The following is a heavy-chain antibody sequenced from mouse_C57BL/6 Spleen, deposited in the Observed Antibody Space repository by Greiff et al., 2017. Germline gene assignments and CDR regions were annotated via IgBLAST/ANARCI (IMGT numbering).Heavy chain of an antibody. Sequence: QVQLQQPGAELVKPGASVKMSCKASGYTFTSYWINWVKQRPGQGLEWIGDLYPGSGSTNYNEKFKSKATLTADTSSSTAYMQLSRLTSEDSAVLYGATRITTAFDVWGTGTTVTVSS. V-gene: IGHV1-55*01. J-gene: IGHJ1*03. CDR3: ATRITTAFDV. D-gene: IGHD1-2*01. CDR1: GYTFTSYW. CDR2: LYPGSGST.